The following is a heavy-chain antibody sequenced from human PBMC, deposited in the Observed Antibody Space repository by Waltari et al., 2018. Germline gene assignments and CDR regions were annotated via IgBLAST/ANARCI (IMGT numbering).Heavy chain of an antibody. J-gene: IGHJ4*02. CDR3: ARDSYGGNSGGFDY. Sequence: QVQLVQSGAEVKKPGSSVKVSCKASGGTFSSYAISWVRQAPGQGLEWMGRINPNSGGTNYAQKFQGRVTMTRDTSISTAYMELSRLRSDDTAVYYCARDSYGGNSGGFDYWGQGTLVTVSS. CDR2: INPNSGGT. D-gene: IGHD4-17*01. CDR1: GGTFSSYA. V-gene: IGHV1-2*06.